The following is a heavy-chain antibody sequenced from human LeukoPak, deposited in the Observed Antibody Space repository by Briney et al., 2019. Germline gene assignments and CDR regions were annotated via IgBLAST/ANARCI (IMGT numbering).Heavy chain of an antibody. CDR2: ISVYNGNT. Sequence: ASVKVSCKASGYTFTTYGISWVRQAPGQGLEWMGWISVYNGNTNYAQKLQGRVTMTADTSTSTAYMELRSLRSDDTAVYYCAREMPAADGSDAFDIWGQGTMVTVSS. CDR1: GYTFTTYG. V-gene: IGHV1-18*01. D-gene: IGHD6-13*01. J-gene: IGHJ3*02. CDR3: AREMPAADGSDAFDI.